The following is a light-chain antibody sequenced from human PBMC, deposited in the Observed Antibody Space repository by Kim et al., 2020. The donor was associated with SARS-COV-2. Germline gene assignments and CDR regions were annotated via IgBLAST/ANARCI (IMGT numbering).Light chain of an antibody. CDR3: ATWDDSLNGVI. V-gene: IGLV1-44*01. J-gene: IGLJ2*01. CDR1: SSNIGSNP. Sequence: QSVLTQPPSASATPGQRVTISCSGSSSNIGSNPVNWYQHLPGTAPPLLIYSNNNRPSGVPDRFSCSTSGTSASLATSGLQSEDEADYNCATWDDSLNGVIFGRGTKVTVL. CDR2: SNN.